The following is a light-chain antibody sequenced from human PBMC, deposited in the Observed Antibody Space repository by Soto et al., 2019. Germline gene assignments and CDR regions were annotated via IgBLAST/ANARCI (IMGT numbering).Light chain of an antibody. Sequence: DIVMTQSPDSLAVSLGERATINCKSSQSVLYSSNNKNYLAWYQQKPGQSPKLLISWGFIRESGVPDRFSGSGSGTDFTLTISSLQAEDVALYYCHQYYGSPPRTFGQGTKVEIK. V-gene: IGKV4-1*01. CDR1: QSVLYSSNNKNY. CDR3: HQYYGSPPRT. J-gene: IGKJ1*01. CDR2: WGF.